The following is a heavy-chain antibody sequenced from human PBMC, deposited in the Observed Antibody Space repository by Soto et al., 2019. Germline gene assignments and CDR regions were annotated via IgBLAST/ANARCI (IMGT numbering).Heavy chain of an antibody. D-gene: IGHD1-26*01. CDR1: GYTFTSYG. Sequence: ASVKVSCKASGYTFTSYGISWVRQAPGQGLVWMGWISAYNGNTNYAQKLQGRVTMTTDTSTSTAYMELRSLRSDDTAVYYCARVEAVGATYWFDPWGQGTLVTVSS. V-gene: IGHV1-18*01. CDR2: ISAYNGNT. J-gene: IGHJ5*02. CDR3: ARVEAVGATYWFDP.